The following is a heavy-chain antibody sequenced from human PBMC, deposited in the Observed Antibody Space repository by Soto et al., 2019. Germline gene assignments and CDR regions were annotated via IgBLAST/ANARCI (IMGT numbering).Heavy chain of an antibody. V-gene: IGHV1-24*01. D-gene: IGHD1-26*01. CDR2: FDPEDGET. Sequence: EASVKVSCKVSGYTLTELSMHWVRQAPGKGLEWMGGFDPEDGETIYAQKFQGRVTMTEDTSTDTAYMELSSLRSEDTAVYYCAKTGGSEEGYYYYGMDVWGQGTTVTVSS. CDR1: GYTLTELS. J-gene: IGHJ6*02. CDR3: AKTGGSEEGYYYYGMDV.